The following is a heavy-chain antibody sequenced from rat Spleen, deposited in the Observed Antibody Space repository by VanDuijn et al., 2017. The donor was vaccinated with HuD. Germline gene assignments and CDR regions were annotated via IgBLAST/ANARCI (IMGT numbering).Heavy chain of an antibody. CDR2: INYDGSST. D-gene: IGHD1-9*01. CDR3: ARTTTGIPFNY. J-gene: IGHJ2*01. Sequence: EVQLVESDGGLVQPGRSLKLSCAASGLTFNNYWMTWIRQAPTKGLEWVATINYDGSSTFYRDSVRARFTISRDNAKSTLYLQVDSLRSEDTAIYYCARTTTGIPFNYWGQGVMVTVSS. V-gene: IGHV5-29*01. CDR1: GLTFNNYW.